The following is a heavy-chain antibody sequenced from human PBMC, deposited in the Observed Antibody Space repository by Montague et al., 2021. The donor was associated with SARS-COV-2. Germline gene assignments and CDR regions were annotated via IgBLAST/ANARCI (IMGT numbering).Heavy chain of an antibody. D-gene: IGHD3-22*01. Sequence: TLSLTCTVSGGSISSGGYYWSWIRQHPGKGLEWIGYIYYSGSTYYNPSLKSRVTISVDTSKNQFSLKQSSVTAADTAVYYCARATRSIVVLNWFDPWGQGTLVTVSS. V-gene: IGHV4-31*03. CDR3: ARATRSIVVLNWFDP. CDR2: IYYSGST. J-gene: IGHJ5*02. CDR1: GGSISSGGYY.